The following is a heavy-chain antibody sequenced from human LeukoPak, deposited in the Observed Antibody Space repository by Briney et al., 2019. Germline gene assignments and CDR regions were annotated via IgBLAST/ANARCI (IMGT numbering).Heavy chain of an antibody. CDR3: ARDLYSNYVVFDY. V-gene: IGHV4-34*01. CDR2: INHSGST. Sequence: SETLSLTCAVYGGSFSGYYWSWIRQPPGKGLEWIGEINHSGSTNYNPSLKSRVTISVDTSKNQFSLKLSSVTAADTAVYYCARDLYSNYVVFDYWGQGTLVTVSS. J-gene: IGHJ4*02. D-gene: IGHD4-11*01. CDR1: GGSFSGYY.